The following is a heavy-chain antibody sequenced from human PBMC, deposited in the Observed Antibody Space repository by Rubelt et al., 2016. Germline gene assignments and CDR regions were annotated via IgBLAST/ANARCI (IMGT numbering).Heavy chain of an antibody. CDR3: ARDVLR. V-gene: IGHV3-30*04. CDR2: ISYDGSNK. J-gene: IGHJ4*02. Sequence: RQAPGKGLEWVAVISYDGSNKYYADSVKGRFTISRDNSKNTLYLQMNSLRAEDTAVYYCARDVLRRGQGTLVTVSS.